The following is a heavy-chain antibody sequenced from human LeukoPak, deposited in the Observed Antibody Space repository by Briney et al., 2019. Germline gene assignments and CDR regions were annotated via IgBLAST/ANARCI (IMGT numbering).Heavy chain of an antibody. D-gene: IGHD5-12*01. CDR3: ARGSSSGTSGHDAFDI. CDR2: IYYSGSS. Sequence: SETLSLTCTVSGGSISSRSHYWGWIRQPPGKGLEWIGSIYYSGSSYYNPSLNSRVTISVDTSKKQFSLKLTSVTAADTAVYHCARGSSSGTSGHDAFDIWGQGTMVTVSS. J-gene: IGHJ3*02. CDR1: GGSISSRSHY. V-gene: IGHV4-39*07.